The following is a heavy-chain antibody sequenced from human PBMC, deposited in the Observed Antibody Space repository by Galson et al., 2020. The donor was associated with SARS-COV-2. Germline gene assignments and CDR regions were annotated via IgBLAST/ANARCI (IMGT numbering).Heavy chain of an antibody. Sequence: GGSLRLSCAASGFTFSTYSMNWVRQAPGQGLEWVSHISSTSSTNYAEHARGRFTIPRDNAKNSLYLQMNSLRGEDTAMYYCARDEGAHYDFWSGGDNNWCDPWVQGTLVAVCS. CDR3: ARDEGAHYDFWSGGDNNWCDP. CDR1: GFTFSTYS. V-gene: IGHV3-48*01. CDR2: ISSTSST. J-gene: IGHJ5*02. D-gene: IGHD3-3*01.